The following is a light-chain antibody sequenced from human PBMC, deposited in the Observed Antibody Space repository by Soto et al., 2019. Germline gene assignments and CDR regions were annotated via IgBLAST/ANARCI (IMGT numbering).Light chain of an antibody. Sequence: QSALTQPASVSGSPGQSITISCTGTSSDIGAYNFVSWYQQHPGKAPKLMLYDVNIRPSGVSNRFSCSKSGNTASLTISGLQAEDEADDDCTSWTTSTTMIFGGGTKLTVL. J-gene: IGLJ2*01. CDR1: SSDIGAYNF. CDR3: TSWTTSTTMI. CDR2: DVN. V-gene: IGLV2-14*03.